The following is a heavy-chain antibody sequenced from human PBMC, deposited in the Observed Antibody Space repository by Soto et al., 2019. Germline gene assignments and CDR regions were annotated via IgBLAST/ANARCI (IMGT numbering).Heavy chain of an antibody. CDR3: AKSRGAGGHFDY. D-gene: IGHD2-15*01. CDR1: GFTFSSSA. V-gene: IGHV3-23*01. Sequence: DVQLLESGGGLVQPEGSLRLSCAASGFTFSSSAMGWVRQGPGKGLEWVAVVSSGGSTHYADSVRGRFTISRDKSKNTLSLQMNSLTAEDTAVYFCAKSRGAGGHFDYWGQGALVTVSS. J-gene: IGHJ4*02. CDR2: VSSGGST.